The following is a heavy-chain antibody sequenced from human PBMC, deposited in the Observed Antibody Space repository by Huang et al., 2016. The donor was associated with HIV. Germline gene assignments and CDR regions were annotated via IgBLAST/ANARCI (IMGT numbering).Heavy chain of an antibody. CDR3: ATGFDTYYDI. V-gene: IGHV1-24*01. CDR2: FAPEHGET. J-gene: IGHJ3*02. CDR1: GYTLTELS. Sequence: QVQLVQSGAEVKKPGASVKVSCKVSGYTLTELSIHWVRQAPVKGLEGMGGFAPEHGETNYAQTFQGRVTMTEDTSTDTAYMELNSLRSEDTAVYYCATGFDTYYDIWGQGTMVIASS. D-gene: IGHD2-21*01.